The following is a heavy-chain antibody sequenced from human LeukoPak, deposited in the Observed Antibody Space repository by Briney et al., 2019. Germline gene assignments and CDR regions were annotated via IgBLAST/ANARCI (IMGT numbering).Heavy chain of an antibody. D-gene: IGHD3-16*01. CDR1: GLTFCSYS. CDR2: IRYDGSNK. V-gene: IGHV3-30*02. Sequence: GGSLRLSCAASGLTFCSYSMHWVRPAPGKGLGWVAFIRYDGSNKYYADSVKGRFTISRDNSKNTLYLQMNSLRAEDTAVYYCLLGNFDYWGQGTLVTVSS. CDR3: LLGNFDY. J-gene: IGHJ4*02.